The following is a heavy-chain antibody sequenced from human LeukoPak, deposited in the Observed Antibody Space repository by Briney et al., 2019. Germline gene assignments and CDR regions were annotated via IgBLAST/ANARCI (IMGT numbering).Heavy chain of an antibody. CDR1: GFTFNNYW. Sequence: PGGSLRLSCAASGFTFNNYWMSWVRQSAGKGLEWLANINQEGSEKIYVDSVKGRFTISRDNAKNSLYLRMNSLRVEDTAVYYCARHYSSSWFGYWGQGTPVTVSS. D-gene: IGHD6-13*01. CDR3: ARHYSSSWFGY. V-gene: IGHV3-7*01. CDR2: INQEGSEK. J-gene: IGHJ4*02.